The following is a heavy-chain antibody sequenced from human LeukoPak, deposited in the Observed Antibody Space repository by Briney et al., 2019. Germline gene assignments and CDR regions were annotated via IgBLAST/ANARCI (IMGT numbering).Heavy chain of an antibody. D-gene: IGHD3-22*01. CDR1: GFTFSSYG. Sequence: GGSLRLSCAASGFTFSSYGMHWVSQDPGKGLEWVSVIWYDGSNKYYADSVKGRFTISRDNSKNTLYLQMNSLRAEDTAVYYCARDISMIVDGDAFDIWGQGTMVTVSS. V-gene: IGHV3-33*01. J-gene: IGHJ3*02. CDR2: IWYDGSNK. CDR3: ARDISMIVDGDAFDI.